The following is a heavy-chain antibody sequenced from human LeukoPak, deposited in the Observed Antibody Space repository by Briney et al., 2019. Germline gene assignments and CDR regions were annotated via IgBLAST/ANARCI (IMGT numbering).Heavy chain of an antibody. CDR2: ISSSGSYI. D-gene: IGHD3-10*01. Sequence: GGSLRPSCAASGFTVSCNEMSWVRQAPGKGLEWVSSISSSGSYINYADSVKGRFTISRDNAKNSLYLQMNSLRAEDTAVYYCARGGAMVRGVSPLDYWGQGSLVTVSS. CDR1: GFTVSCNE. V-gene: IGHV3-21*01. CDR3: ARGGAMVRGVSPLDY. J-gene: IGHJ4*02.